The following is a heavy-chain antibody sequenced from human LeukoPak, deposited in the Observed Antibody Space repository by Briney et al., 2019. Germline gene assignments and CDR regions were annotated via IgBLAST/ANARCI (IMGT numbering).Heavy chain of an antibody. V-gene: IGHV4-34*01. CDR3: ARVYYHGSGSNFFDY. CDR2: INHSGST. J-gene: IGHJ4*02. Sequence: PSETLSLTCAVYGGSFSGYYWSWIRQPPGKGLEWIGGINHSGSTNYNPSLKSRVTLSVDTSKNQFSLRLSSVTAADTAMYFCARVYYHGSGSNFFDYWGQGNLVTVSS. D-gene: IGHD3-10*01. CDR1: GGSFSGYY.